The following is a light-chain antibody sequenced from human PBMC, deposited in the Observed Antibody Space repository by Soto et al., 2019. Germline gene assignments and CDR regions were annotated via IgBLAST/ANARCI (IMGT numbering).Light chain of an antibody. V-gene: IGKV3-20*01. CDR3: QQYGASPWT. CDR2: DAS. J-gene: IGKJ1*01. CDR1: QSVSSSY. Sequence: EIVLTQSPGTLSLSPWERATLSCRASQSVSSSYLAWYQQKPGQAPSLLIFDASRRATGIPDRFSGSGSGTDFTLTISRLEPEDFAVYYCQQYGASPWTFGQGTKVDIK.